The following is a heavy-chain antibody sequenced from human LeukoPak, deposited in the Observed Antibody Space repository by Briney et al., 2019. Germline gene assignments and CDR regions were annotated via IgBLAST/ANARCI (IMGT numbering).Heavy chain of an antibody. CDR1: GYTLTELS. CDR2: FDPEDGET. J-gene: IGHJ5*02. D-gene: IGHD4-17*01. CDR3: ATALGIHDYGDYVRPYNWFDP. Sequence: ASVKVSCKVSGYTLTELSMHWVRQAPGKGLEWMGGFDPEDGETIYAQKFQGRVTMTEDTSTDTAYMELSSLRSEDTAVYYCATALGIHDYGDYVRPYNWFDPWGQGTLVTVSS. V-gene: IGHV1-24*01.